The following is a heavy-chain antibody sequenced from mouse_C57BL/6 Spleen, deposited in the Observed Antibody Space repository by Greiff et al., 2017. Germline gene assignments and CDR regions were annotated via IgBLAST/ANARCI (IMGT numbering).Heavy chain of an antibody. V-gene: IGHV5-9*01. CDR2: ISGGGGNT. CDR1: GFTFSSYT. Sequence: EVKLVESGGGLVKPGGSLKLSCAASGFTFSSYTMSWVRQTPEKRLEWVATISGGGGNTYYPDSVKGRFTISRDNAKNTLYLQMSSLRSEDTALYYCARTETYYSNYGFAYWGQGTLVTVSA. CDR3: ARTETYYSNYGFAY. J-gene: IGHJ3*01. D-gene: IGHD2-5*01.